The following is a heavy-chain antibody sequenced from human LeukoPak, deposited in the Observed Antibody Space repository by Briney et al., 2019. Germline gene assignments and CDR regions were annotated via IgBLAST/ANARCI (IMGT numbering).Heavy chain of an antibody. J-gene: IGHJ4*02. Sequence: GGSLRLSCAASGFTFNAYSMNWVRQAPGKGLEWVSNIISRGDTTHYAASVKGRFTISRDNARNSVFLHLNSLRGDDTAVYYCARGRGYCTGVSCDIDYWGQGTLVTVSS. CDR3: ARGRGYCTGVSCDIDY. CDR2: IISRGDTT. D-gene: IGHD2-8*02. V-gene: IGHV3-48*04. CDR1: GFTFNAYS.